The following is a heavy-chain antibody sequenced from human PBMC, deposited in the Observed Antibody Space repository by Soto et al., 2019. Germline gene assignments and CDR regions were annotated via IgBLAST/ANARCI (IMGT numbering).Heavy chain of an antibody. D-gene: IGHD3-3*01. V-gene: IGHV3-66*01. Sequence: GASVKVSCKASGYTFTSYGISWVRQAPGKGLEWVSVIYSGGSTYYADSVKGRFTISRDNSKNTLYLQMNSLRAEDTAVYYCARARYYDFWSGYQGAFDIWGQGTMVTVSS. CDR2: IYSGGST. J-gene: IGHJ3*02. CDR3: ARARYYDFWSGYQGAFDI. CDR1: GYTFTSYG.